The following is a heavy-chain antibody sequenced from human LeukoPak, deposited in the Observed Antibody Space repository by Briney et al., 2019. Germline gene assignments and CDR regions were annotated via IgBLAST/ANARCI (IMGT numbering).Heavy chain of an antibody. CDR3: AKGLPYDSSGYYFTAGY. J-gene: IGHJ4*02. CDR2: ISGSGGST. D-gene: IGHD3-22*01. Sequence: GGSLRLSCAASGFTFSSYAMSWVRQAPGKGLEWVSAISGSGGSTYYADSVKGRFTISRDNSKNTLYLQMNSLRAEDTAVYYCAKGLPYDSSGYYFTAGYWGQGTLVTVSS. CDR1: GFTFSSYA. V-gene: IGHV3-23*01.